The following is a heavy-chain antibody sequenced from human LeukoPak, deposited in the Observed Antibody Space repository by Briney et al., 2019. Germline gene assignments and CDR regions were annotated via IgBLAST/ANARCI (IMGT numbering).Heavy chain of an antibody. CDR3: ARGLPYYYDIAAFDI. Sequence: GGSLRLSCAASGFTFSTFAMIWVRQPPGKGLEWVSSIFPSGGEIHYAGSVRGRFTISRDNSKSTLSLQMNSLRAEDTAVYYCARGLPYYYDIAAFDIWGQGTMVTVSS. J-gene: IGHJ3*02. D-gene: IGHD3-22*01. CDR2: IFPSGGEI. CDR1: GFTFSTFA. V-gene: IGHV3-23*01.